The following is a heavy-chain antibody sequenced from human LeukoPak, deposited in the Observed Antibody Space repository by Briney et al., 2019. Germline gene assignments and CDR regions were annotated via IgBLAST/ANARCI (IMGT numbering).Heavy chain of an antibody. V-gene: IGHV3-23*01. CDR2: TSGSGDRT. Sequence: GGSLRLSCAASGFTFSTYVMGWVRQAPGKGLEWVSSTSGSGDRTYYEDSVKGRFTISRDNSKNTLYLQMSSLRAEDTAIYYCAKERLSTTAFDYWGQGTLVTVSS. D-gene: IGHD3-16*02. J-gene: IGHJ4*02. CDR3: AKERLSTTAFDY. CDR1: GFTFSTYV.